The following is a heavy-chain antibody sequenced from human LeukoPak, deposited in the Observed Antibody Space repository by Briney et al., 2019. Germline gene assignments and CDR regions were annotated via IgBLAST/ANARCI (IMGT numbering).Heavy chain of an antibody. CDR1: GFTFDDYG. Sequence: GGSLRLSCAASGFTFDDYGMSWVRQAPGKGLEWVSGINWNGGSTGYADSVKGRFTISRDNAKNSLYLQMNSLRAEDTALYHCARVKPVNYDFWGPMDVWGKGTTVTVSS. V-gene: IGHV3-20*01. CDR3: ARVKPVNYDFWGPMDV. CDR2: INWNGGST. D-gene: IGHD3-3*01. J-gene: IGHJ6*03.